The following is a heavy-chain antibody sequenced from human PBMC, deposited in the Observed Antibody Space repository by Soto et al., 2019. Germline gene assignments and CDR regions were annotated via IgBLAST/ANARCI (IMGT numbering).Heavy chain of an antibody. D-gene: IGHD1-1*01. CDR3: ATLQLGREEIFDS. Sequence: ESGGGLVQPGGSLRLSSAASGFNFKTYSMNWVRQAPGKGLEWVSYISETSIAIYYRDSVKGRFTISRDNARNTLYLQMNSLRDEDTAVYYCATLQLGREEIFDSWGQGTLVTVSS. V-gene: IGHV3-48*02. CDR1: GFNFKTYS. J-gene: IGHJ4*02. CDR2: ISETSIAI.